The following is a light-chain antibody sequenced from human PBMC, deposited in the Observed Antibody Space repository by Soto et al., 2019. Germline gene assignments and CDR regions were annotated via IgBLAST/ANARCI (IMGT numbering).Light chain of an antibody. V-gene: IGKV1-5*01. Sequence: DIQMTQSPSTLSGSVGDRVTITCRASQNVINWLAWYQQKPGKAPKLLIYDASSLESGVPSRFSGSGSGTEFTLTISSLQPDDFATYYCQQYNSYSPTFGQGTKVDIK. CDR2: DAS. CDR1: QNVINW. CDR3: QQYNSYSPT. J-gene: IGKJ1*01.